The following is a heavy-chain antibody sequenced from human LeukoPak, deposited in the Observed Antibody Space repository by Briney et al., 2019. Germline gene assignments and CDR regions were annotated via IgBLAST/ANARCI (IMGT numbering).Heavy chain of an antibody. CDR1: GGSISSSNYY. D-gene: IGHD7-27*01. J-gene: IGHJ4*02. CDR2: IYYSGST. Sequence: SETLSLTCTVSGGSISSSNYYWGWIRQPPGKGLEWIGSIYYSGSTYYNPSLKSRVIISVDTSKNQFSLKLSSVTAADTAVYFCARGFRGDNFDYWGQGTLVTVSS. V-gene: IGHV4-39*07. CDR3: ARGFRGDNFDY.